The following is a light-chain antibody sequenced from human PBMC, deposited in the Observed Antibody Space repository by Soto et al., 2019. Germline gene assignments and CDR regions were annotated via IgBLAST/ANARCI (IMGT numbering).Light chain of an antibody. CDR3: QQTSSAPFT. Sequence: QSPCAVSAKVGDRVTLACRASQNINTYLNWYQQKPGKAPKLLIFDAASLQNGVPSRFSGGGSRTDFTLTITSLQPEDFATYYCQQTSSAPFTFGPRSNV. CDR2: DAA. J-gene: IGKJ3*01. V-gene: IGKV1-39*01. CDR1: QNINTY.